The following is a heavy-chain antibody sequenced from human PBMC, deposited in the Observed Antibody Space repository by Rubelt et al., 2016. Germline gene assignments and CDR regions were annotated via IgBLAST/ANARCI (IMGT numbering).Heavy chain of an antibody. D-gene: IGHD2-15*01. CDR1: GASISSGGYF. V-gene: IGHV4-31*03. J-gene: IGHJ5*01. CDR2: IYCSGSA. Sequence: QVQLQESGPGLVKPSQTLSLTCTVSGASISSGGYFWSWIRQHPGKGLEWIGYIYCSGSAYYNPSLKSRVTISVDNSKNQFSLNLDAVTASDTVVYFCAREYSRFPNNWFESWGQGTLVTVSS. CDR3: AREYSRFPNNWFES.